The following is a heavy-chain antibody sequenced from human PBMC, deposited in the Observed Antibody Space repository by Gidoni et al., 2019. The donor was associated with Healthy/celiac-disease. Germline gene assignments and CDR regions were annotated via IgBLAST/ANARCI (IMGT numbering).Heavy chain of an antibody. D-gene: IGHD2-2*02. CDR1: GYTFTGYY. Sequence: QVQLVQSGAEVNKPGASVKVSCKASGYTFTGYYIHWVRQGPGQGLERMGWINPNSGGTNYAQKFQGRVTMTRDTSISTAYMELSRLRSDDTAVYYCARPGGPMLVPAAIQGGMDVWGQGTTVTVSS. CDR3: ARPGGPMLVPAAIQGGMDV. V-gene: IGHV1-2*02. J-gene: IGHJ6*02. CDR2: INPNSGGT.